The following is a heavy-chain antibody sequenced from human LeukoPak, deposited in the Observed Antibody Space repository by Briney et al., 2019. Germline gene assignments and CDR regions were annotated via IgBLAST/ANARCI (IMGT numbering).Heavy chain of an antibody. Sequence: SETLALTCTVSGGSIISSDYHWGGVRPPPAKGLERIGAISYSGNTDYNPCLRSRGTMSVDTSNNRFSLRLGSVTAADTAVYHCARHCCSGPAKRVFDIWGQGTMVTVSS. CDR2: ISYSGNT. CDR1: GGSIISSDYH. D-gene: IGHD2-15*01. CDR3: ARHCCSGPAKRVFDI. J-gene: IGHJ3*02. V-gene: IGHV4-39*01.